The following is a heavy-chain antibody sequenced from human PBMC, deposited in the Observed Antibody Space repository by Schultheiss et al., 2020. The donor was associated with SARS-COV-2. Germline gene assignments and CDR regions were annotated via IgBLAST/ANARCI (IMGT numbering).Heavy chain of an antibody. CDR3: ARDYSFRYYYYGMDV. J-gene: IGHJ6*02. V-gene: IGHV3-66*01. D-gene: IGHD6-13*01. CDR1: GFTVSSNY. Sequence: GESLKISCAASGFTVSSNYMSWVRQAPGKGLEWVSVIYSGGSTYYADSVKGRFTISRDNSKNTLYLQMNSLRAEDTAVYYCARDYSFRYYYYGMDVWGQGTTVTVSS. CDR2: IYSGGST.